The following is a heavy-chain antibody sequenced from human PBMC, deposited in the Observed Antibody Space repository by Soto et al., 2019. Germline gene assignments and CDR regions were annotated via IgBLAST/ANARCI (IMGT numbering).Heavy chain of an antibody. V-gene: IGHV4-39*01. D-gene: IGHD2-8*01. CDR3: GRVMIGTSRHTDSDY. CDR2: IDYNGVT. J-gene: IGHJ4*02. Sequence: QLHLQESGPGLVKPSETLSLTCTVSGASISSRDYYWGWIRQTPGKGLEWIGNIDYNGVTYYNPSLKSRVTVSNDTSKDQFSLKVASVTAADTAIYYCGRVMIGTSRHTDSDYWGQGTQVTVSS. CDR1: GASISSRDYY.